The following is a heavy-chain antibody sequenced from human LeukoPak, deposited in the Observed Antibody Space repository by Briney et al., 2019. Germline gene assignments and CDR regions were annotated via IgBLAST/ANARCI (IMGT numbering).Heavy chain of an antibody. V-gene: IGHV4-59*12. Sequence: SETLSLTCTVSGGSISSYYWSWIRQPPGKGLEWIGYIYNSGSAYYNPSLKSRVIISVDTSKNQFSLKLSSVTAADTAVYYCVRVAKGYWYFDLWGRGTLVTVSS. CDR3: VRVAKGYWYFDL. J-gene: IGHJ2*01. CDR2: IYNSGSA. CDR1: GGSISSYY.